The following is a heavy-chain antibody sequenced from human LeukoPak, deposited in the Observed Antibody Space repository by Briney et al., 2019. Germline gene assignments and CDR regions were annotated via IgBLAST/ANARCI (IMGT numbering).Heavy chain of an antibody. CDR3: AKDLSSWYFDY. CDR2: IEGGAIDT. V-gene: IGHV3-74*01. CDR1: GFIFSLYW. Sequence: GGSLRLSCKASGFIFSLYWMHWVRQVPGKGLVWVSRIEGGAIDTDYADFVKGRFTISRDNSKNTLYLQMNSLRAEDTAVYYCAKDLSSWYFDYWGQGTLVTVSS. D-gene: IGHD6-13*01. J-gene: IGHJ4*02.